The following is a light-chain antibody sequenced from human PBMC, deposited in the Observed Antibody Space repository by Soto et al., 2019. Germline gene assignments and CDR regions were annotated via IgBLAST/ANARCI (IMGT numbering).Light chain of an antibody. V-gene: IGKV1-6*01. J-gene: IGKJ1*01. CDR2: AAS. Sequence: ALYMTQSPSSLSASVGDRVTITCRASQGIRNDLGWYQQKPGKAPKLLIYAASSLQGGVPSRFSGSGFGTDFTLTISSLQPEDFATYYCLQDYNYPWTFGQGTRVEIK. CDR3: LQDYNYPWT. CDR1: QGIRND.